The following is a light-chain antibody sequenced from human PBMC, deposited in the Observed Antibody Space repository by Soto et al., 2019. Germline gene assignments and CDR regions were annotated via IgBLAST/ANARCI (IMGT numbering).Light chain of an antibody. J-gene: IGLJ2*01. CDR1: GSDVGGYNY. CDR3: SSYTTSSTLGVV. CDR2: EVS. V-gene: IGLV2-14*01. Sequence: QSALTQPASVSGSPGQSITISCTGTGSDVGGYNYVSWYQQHPGKAPKLMIYEVSNRPSGVSNRFSGSKSGNTASLTISGLQAEDEADYYCSSYTTSSTLGVVFGGGTKLTVL.